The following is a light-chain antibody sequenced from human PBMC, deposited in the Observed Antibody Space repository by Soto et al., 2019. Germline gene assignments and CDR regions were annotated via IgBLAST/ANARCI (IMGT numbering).Light chain of an antibody. CDR3: QHYDFSSALT. Sequence: DIQMTQSPSILSASVGDRVTITCRASQSISSWLAWYQQRPGKAPNLLIHTASTLKSGVPSRFSANGSGTEFTLTISSLQPDDFAVYYCQHYDFSSALTFGGGTRVEI. V-gene: IGKV1-5*03. CDR1: QSISSW. J-gene: IGKJ4*01. CDR2: TAS.